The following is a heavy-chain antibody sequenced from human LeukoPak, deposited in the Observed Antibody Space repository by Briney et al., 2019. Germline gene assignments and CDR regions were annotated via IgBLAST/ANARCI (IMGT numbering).Heavy chain of an antibody. D-gene: IGHD6-13*01. CDR2: TYYRSRWYY. CDR3: ANSSSRHDRFDP. V-gene: IGHV6-1*01. CDR1: ADRVSSNSAA. Sequence: SQTLSLTCAISADRVSSNSAAWHWIRQSPSRGLEWLGRTYYRSRWYYDYAISVKSRITIKPDTSKNQFSLQLNSVTPEDTAVSYSANSSSRHDRFDPWGQGILVTVSS. J-gene: IGHJ5*02.